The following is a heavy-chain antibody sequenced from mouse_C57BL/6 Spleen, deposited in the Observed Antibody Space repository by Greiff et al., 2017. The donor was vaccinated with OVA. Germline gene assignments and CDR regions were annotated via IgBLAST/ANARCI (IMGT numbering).Heavy chain of an antibody. Sequence: QVQLQQSGPELVKPGASVKISCKASGYAFSSSWMNWVKQRPGKGLEWIGRIYPGDGDTNYNGKFKGKATLTADKSSSTAYMQLSSLTSEDSAVYFCARDYYGSGYFDVWGTGTTVTVSS. CDR2: IYPGDGDT. CDR3: ARDYYGSGYFDV. V-gene: IGHV1-82*01. CDR1: GYAFSSSW. D-gene: IGHD1-1*01. J-gene: IGHJ1*03.